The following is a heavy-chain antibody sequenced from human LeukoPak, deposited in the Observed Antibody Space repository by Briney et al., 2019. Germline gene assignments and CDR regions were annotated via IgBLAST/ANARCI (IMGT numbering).Heavy chain of an antibody. J-gene: IGHJ4*02. V-gene: IGHV3-11*04. CDR2: ISSSGSTK. Sequence: PGGSLRLSCAASGFTFSDHYMSWIRQAPGKGLEYVSLISSSGSTKYYADSVKGRFTISRDNAKNSLYLLMNSLRAEDTAVYYCARFRGGSSGWYTNDYWGQGTLVTVSS. D-gene: IGHD6-19*01. CDR3: ARFRGGSSGWYTNDY. CDR1: GFTFSDHY.